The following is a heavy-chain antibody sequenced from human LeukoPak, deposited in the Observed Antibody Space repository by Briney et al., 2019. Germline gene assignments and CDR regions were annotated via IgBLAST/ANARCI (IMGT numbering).Heavy chain of an antibody. D-gene: IGHD6-6*01. V-gene: IGHV4-4*07. J-gene: IGHJ4*02. CDR2: IYTSGRT. Sequence: KTSETLSLTCTVSGGSISSYYWSWIRQPAGKGLEWIGRIYTSGRTNYNPSLKSRVTMSVDTSKNQFSLKLGSVTAADTAVYYCARDQTGSMGIAARGGGFDYWGQGTLVTVSS. CDR1: GGSISSYY. CDR3: ARDQTGSMGIAARGGGFDY.